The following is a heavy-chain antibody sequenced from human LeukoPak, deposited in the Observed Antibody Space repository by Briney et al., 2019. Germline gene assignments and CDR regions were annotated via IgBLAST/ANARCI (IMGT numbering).Heavy chain of an antibody. Sequence: PGWSLTLSCAASGFTFRNYAMHWVRQAPGKGLEGVTVISYDGTNKYYADSVKGRFTISRDNSKNTLYLQMNSLRTEDTAVYYCASPTSSPRYRFGTGDVDHWGQGTLVTVSS. D-gene: IGHD3-10*01. CDR1: GFTFRNYA. V-gene: IGHV3-30-3*01. J-gene: IGHJ4*02. CDR2: ISYDGTNK. CDR3: ASPTSSPRYRFGTGDVDH.